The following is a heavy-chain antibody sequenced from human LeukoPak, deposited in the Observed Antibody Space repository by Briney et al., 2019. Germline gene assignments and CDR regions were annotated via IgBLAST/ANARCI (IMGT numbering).Heavy chain of an antibody. D-gene: IGHD3-22*01. CDR3: ARGLHTHYDTGGWFDP. V-gene: IGHV1-8*03. Sequence: EASVKVSCKASGYTFISYDINWVRQATGQGLEWMGWMNPNSGNTGYAQKFQGRVTITRNTSTSTAYMELSSLRSEDTAVYYCARGLHTHYDTGGWFDPWGQGTLVTVSS. J-gene: IGHJ5*02. CDR1: GYTFISYD. CDR2: MNPNSGNT.